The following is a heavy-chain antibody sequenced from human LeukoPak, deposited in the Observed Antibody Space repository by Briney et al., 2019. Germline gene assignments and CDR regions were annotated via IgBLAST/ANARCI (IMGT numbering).Heavy chain of an antibody. V-gene: IGHV4-34*01. J-gene: IGHJ5*02. Sequence: SETLCLTCAVYGGSFCGYYWSWIPERPEKRLGWSGEIYHSGSTNYTPSLKSRLTISVETYKNEFAVKLSSLTAADTAVYYCARGFSVVSVWLFRWHWFDPWGQGTLVTVSS. CDR3: ARGFSVVSVWLFRWHWFDP. CDR2: IYHSGST. D-gene: IGHD3-9*01. CDR1: GGSFCGYY.